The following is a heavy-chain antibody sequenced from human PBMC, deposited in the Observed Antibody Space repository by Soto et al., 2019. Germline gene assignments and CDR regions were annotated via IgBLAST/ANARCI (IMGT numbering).Heavy chain of an antibody. CDR1: GYTFTSYG. V-gene: IGHV1-18*01. D-gene: IGHD4-17*01. CDR2: ISTYNGYT. CDR3: ASTLYGDNVDY. J-gene: IGHJ4*02. Sequence: ASVKVSCKASGYTFTSYGLSWVSQAPGQGLEWMGWISTYNGYTSYAQNLQGRVTMTTDTSTSTAYMELSSLRSEDTAVYYCASTLYGDNVDYWGQGTLVIGSS.